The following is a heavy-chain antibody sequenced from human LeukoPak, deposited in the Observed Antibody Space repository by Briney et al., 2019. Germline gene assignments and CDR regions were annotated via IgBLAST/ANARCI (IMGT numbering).Heavy chain of an antibody. Sequence: SETLSLTCTVSGGSISSYYWSWIRQPPGKGLEWIGYIYYSGSTNYNPSLKSRVTISVDTSKNQFSLKLSSVTAADTAVYYCAASSGWHYYFDYWGQGTLVTVSS. CDR2: IYYSGST. J-gene: IGHJ4*02. V-gene: IGHV4-59*01. CDR3: AASSGWHYYFDY. D-gene: IGHD6-19*01. CDR1: GGSISSYY.